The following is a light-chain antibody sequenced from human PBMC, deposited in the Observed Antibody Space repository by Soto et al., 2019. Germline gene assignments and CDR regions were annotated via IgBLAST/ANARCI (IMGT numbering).Light chain of an antibody. CDR2: GAS. J-gene: IGKJ3*01. Sequence: EIVLTQSPGTLSLSPGERATLSCRASQSVSSSYLAWYQQKPGQAPRLLIYGASSRATGIPDRFSGSGSGTDFTITISSLEAEDFAVYCCQQYGSSPRVSFGPGIKVDMK. CDR1: QSVSSSY. CDR3: QQYGSSPRVS. V-gene: IGKV3-20*01.